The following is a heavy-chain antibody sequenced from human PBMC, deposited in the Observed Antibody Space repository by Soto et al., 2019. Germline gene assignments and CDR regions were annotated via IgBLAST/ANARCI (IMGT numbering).Heavy chain of an antibody. CDR2: IYYSGST. J-gene: IGHJ3*02. Sequence: SETLSLTCTVSGGSISSSSYYWGWIRQPPGKGLEWIGSIYYSGSTYYNPSLKSRVTISVDTSKNQFSLKLSSVTAADTAVYYCARHVTIFGVDIPDAFDIWGQGTMVTVSS. CDR1: GGSISSSSYY. CDR3: ARHVTIFGVDIPDAFDI. V-gene: IGHV4-39*01. D-gene: IGHD3-3*01.